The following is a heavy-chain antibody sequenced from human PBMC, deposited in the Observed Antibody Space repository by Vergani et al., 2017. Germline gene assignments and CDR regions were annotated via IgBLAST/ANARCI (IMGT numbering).Heavy chain of an antibody. V-gene: IGHV1-2*02. Sequence: QVQLVQSGAEVKKPGASVKVSCKASGYTFTGYYMHWVRQAPGQGLEWMGWINPNSGGTNYAQKFQGRVTITADKSTSTAYMELSSLRSEDTAVYYCARAVTTVTTYFDLWGRGTLVTVSS. J-gene: IGHJ2*01. CDR1: GYTFTGYY. CDR2: INPNSGGT. D-gene: IGHD4-11*01. CDR3: ARAVTTVTTYFDL.